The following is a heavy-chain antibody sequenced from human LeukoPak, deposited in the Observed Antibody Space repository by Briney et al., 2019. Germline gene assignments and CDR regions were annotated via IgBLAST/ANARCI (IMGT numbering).Heavy chain of an antibody. CDR1: GFTFSSFW. CDR3: ARVRNDLDY. Sequence: GGSLRLSCAASGFTFSSFWMHWVRQAPGKGLVWVSRINSDGSSTIYADSVKGQFTISRDNAKNTLYLQMNSLRVEDTAVYYCARVRNDLDYWGQGTLVTVSS. D-gene: IGHD1-1*01. J-gene: IGHJ4*02. CDR2: INSDGSST. V-gene: IGHV3-74*01.